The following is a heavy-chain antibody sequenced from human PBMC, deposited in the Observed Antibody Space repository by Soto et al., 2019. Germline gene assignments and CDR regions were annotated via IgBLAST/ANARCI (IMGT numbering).Heavy chain of an antibody. CDR2: IYPGDSDT. Sequence: PGESLKISCKVSVYRFTSYWIGWVRQMPGKGLEWMGIIYPGDSDTRYSPSFQGLVTISADKSIFTAYLQWSSLKASDTAMYFCARQEVPNYYDTNCHLDHWGQGNLVTV. V-gene: IGHV5-51*01. J-gene: IGHJ4*02. CDR3: ARQEVPNYYDTNCHLDH. D-gene: IGHD3-22*01. CDR1: VYRFTSYW.